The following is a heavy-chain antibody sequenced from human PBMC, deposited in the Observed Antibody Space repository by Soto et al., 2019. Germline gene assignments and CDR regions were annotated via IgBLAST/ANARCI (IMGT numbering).Heavy chain of an antibody. CDR1: GGSISSYY. D-gene: IGHD2-15*01. CDR3: ARESPGYCSGGSCLLSWFDP. V-gene: IGHV4-59*01. CDR2: IYYSGST. Sequence: QVQLQESGPGPVKPSETLSLTCTVSGGSISSYYWSWIRQPPGKGLEWIGYIYYSGSTNYNPSLKSRVTISVDTSKNQFSLKLSSVTAADTAVYYCARESPGYCSGGSCLLSWFDPWGQGTLVTVSS. J-gene: IGHJ5*02.